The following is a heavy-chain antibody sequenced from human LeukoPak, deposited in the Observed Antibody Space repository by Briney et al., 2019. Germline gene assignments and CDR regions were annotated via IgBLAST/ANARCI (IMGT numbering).Heavy chain of an antibody. D-gene: IGHD3-9*01. Sequence: PGGSLRLSCAASGFTFRSYGMTWVRQAPGKGLEWVSAISGSGDSTYYADSVKGRFTISRDNSRNTLYLQMNSLRAGDTAVYYCAKVSESNYDILTGYYTPYYFDYWGQGTLVTVSS. J-gene: IGHJ4*02. V-gene: IGHV3-23*01. CDR1: GFTFRSYG. CDR3: AKVSESNYDILTGYYTPYYFDY. CDR2: ISGSGDST.